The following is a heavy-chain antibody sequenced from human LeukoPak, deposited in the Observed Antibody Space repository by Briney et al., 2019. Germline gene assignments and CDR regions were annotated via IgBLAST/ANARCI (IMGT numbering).Heavy chain of an antibody. V-gene: IGHV4-38-2*01. CDR1: GYSISSGYY. J-gene: IGHJ5*02. CDR3: ASIIRYFDWIPQFDP. Sequence: PSETLSLTCAVSGYSISSGYYWGWIRQPPGKGLEWIGSIYHSGSTYYNPSLKSRVTISVDTSKNQFSLKLSSVTAADTAVYYCASIIRYFDWIPQFDPWGQGTLVTVSS. D-gene: IGHD3-9*01. CDR2: IYHSGST.